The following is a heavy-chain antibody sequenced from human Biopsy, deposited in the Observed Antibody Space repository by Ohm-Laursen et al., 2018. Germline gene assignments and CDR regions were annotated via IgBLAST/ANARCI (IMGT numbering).Heavy chain of an antibody. CDR3: ARGEYYAYWSGARKLNYFDY. CDR1: GGSFSGTY. D-gene: IGHD3-3*01. Sequence: TLSLTCAVSGGSFSGTYWSWIRQTPGKGLEWIGEINHSGSTKYNPSFGSRVTISVDTSKNQFSLNLFSVTAADAARYFCARGEYYAYWSGARKLNYFDYWGQGTLVIVSS. V-gene: IGHV4-34*01. CDR2: INHSGST. J-gene: IGHJ4*02.